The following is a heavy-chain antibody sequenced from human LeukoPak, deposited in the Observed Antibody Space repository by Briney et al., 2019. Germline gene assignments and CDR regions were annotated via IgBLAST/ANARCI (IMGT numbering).Heavy chain of an antibody. J-gene: IGHJ6*02. Sequence: ASVKVSCKASGYTFTGYYMHWVRQAPGQGLEWMGWINPNSGGTNYAQKFQGRVTMTRDTSISTAYMELSRLRSDDTAVYYCARVRQWLVRVAVRYYGMDVWGQGTTVTVSS. V-gene: IGHV1-2*02. CDR3: ARVRQWLVRVAVRYYGMDV. CDR2: INPNSGGT. D-gene: IGHD6-19*01. CDR1: GYTFTGYY.